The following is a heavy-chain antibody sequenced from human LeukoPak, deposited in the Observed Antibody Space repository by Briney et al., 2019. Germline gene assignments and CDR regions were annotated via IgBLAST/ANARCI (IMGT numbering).Heavy chain of an antibody. CDR2: IAASSGST. J-gene: IGHJ5*02. CDR3: AKAAYGDYVNWFDP. D-gene: IGHD4-17*01. V-gene: IGHV3-23*01. CDR1: GFTFRNYA. Sequence: GGSLRLSCAASGFTFRNYAMSWVRQAPGKGLEWVSGIAASSGSTYYADSVKGRFTISRDNSKNTLYLQMNSLRAEDTALYYCAKAAYGDYVNWFDPWGQGTLVTVSS.